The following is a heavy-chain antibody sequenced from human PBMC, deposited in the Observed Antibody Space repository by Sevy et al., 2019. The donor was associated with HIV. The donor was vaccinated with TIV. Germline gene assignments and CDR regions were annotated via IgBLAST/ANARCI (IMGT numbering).Heavy chain of an antibody. Sequence: GESLKISCKGSGYSFTSYWIGWVRQMPGKGLEWMGIIYPGDSDTRYSPSFQGQVTISADKSISTAYLQWSSLKASDTAMYYCARGPIAVAGTNFPFDYWGQGTLVTVSS. CDR3: ARGPIAVAGTNFPFDY. CDR1: GYSFTSYW. CDR2: IYPGDSDT. J-gene: IGHJ4*02. V-gene: IGHV5-51*01. D-gene: IGHD6-19*01.